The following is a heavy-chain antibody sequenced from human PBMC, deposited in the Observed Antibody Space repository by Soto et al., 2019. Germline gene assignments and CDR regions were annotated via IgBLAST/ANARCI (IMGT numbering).Heavy chain of an antibody. CDR3: ARINYDFWSGYGVGWFDP. J-gene: IGHJ5*02. D-gene: IGHD3-3*01. Sequence: PSETLSLTCTVSGGSISSSSYYWGWIRQPPGKGLEWIGSIYYSGSTYYNPSLKSRVTISVDTSKNQSSLKLSSVTAADTAVYYCARINYDFWSGYGVGWFDPWGQGTLVTVSS. V-gene: IGHV4-39*01. CDR2: IYYSGST. CDR1: GGSISSSSYY.